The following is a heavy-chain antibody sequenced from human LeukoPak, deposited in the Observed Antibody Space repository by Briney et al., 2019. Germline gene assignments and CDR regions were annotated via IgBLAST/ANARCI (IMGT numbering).Heavy chain of an antibody. J-gene: IGHJ4*01. V-gene: IGHV3-64D*09. D-gene: IGHD1-1*01. Sequence: GGSLRLSCSASGFTFSSYAMHWVRQAPGKGLEYVSAISSNGGSTYYADSVKGRFTISRDNSKNTLYLQMSSLRAEDTAVYYCVKPTIGTTYYFDYWGHGTLVTVSS. CDR3: VKPTIGTTYYFDY. CDR1: GFTFSSYA. CDR2: ISSNGGST.